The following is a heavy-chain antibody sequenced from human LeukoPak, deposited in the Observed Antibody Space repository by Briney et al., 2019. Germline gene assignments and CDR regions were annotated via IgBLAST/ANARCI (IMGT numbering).Heavy chain of an antibody. V-gene: IGHV3-30*04. CDR1: GFTFSSYA. J-gene: IGHJ4*02. CDR2: ISYDGSNK. D-gene: IGHD5-12*01. CDR3: ARDSSSGYDLGFFDY. Sequence: PGGSLRLSCAASGFTFSSYAMHWVRQAPGKGLEWVAVISYDGSNKYYADSVKGRFTTSRDNSKNTPYLQMNSLRAEDTAVYYCARDSSSGYDLGFFDYWGQGTLVTVSS.